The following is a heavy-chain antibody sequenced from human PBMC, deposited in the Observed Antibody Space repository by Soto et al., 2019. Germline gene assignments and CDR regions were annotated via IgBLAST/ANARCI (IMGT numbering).Heavy chain of an antibody. D-gene: IGHD3-16*01. Sequence: ASVKVSCKASGYTFTSYGISWVRQAPGQGLEWMGWISAYNGNTNYAQKLQGRVTMTTDTSTSTAYMELRSLRSDDTAVYYRAREPHDYVWGSYPTDYWGQGTLVTVSS. CDR3: AREPHDYVWGSYPTDY. CDR2: ISAYNGNT. V-gene: IGHV1-18*01. J-gene: IGHJ4*02. CDR1: GYTFTSYG.